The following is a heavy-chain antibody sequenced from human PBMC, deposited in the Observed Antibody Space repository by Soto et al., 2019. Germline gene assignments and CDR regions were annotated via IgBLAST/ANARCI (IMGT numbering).Heavy chain of an antibody. CDR2: ISGSGGST. Sequence: EVQLLESGGGLVQPGGSLRLSCAASGFTFSSFAMSWVRQTPGKGLEWVSAISGSGGSTYYADSVKGRFTISRDNSKNALYLQVNSLRAEDTAVYYCARKGARRADAFDIWGQGTMVTVSS. CDR1: GFTFSSFA. D-gene: IGHD6-6*01. CDR3: ARKGARRADAFDI. V-gene: IGHV3-23*01. J-gene: IGHJ3*02.